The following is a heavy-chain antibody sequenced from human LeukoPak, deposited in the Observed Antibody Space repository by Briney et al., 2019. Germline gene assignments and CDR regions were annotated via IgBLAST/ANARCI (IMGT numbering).Heavy chain of an antibody. CDR1: GGSISSNNW. Sequence: SGTLSLTCAVSGGSISSNNWWNWVRQPPGKGLEWIGEIYHSGNTYYNPSLKSRVTISVDRSKNQFSLKLSSVTAADTAVYYCARVRVVPAATHWFDPWGQGTLVTVSS. CDR3: ARVRVVPAATHWFDP. D-gene: IGHD2-2*01. V-gene: IGHV4-4*02. CDR2: IYHSGNT. J-gene: IGHJ5*02.